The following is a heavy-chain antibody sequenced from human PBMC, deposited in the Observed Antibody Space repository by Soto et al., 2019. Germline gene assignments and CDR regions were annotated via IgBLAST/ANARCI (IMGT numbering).Heavy chain of an antibody. J-gene: IGHJ6*03. CDR3: ARDWPNWNYLPGPYYYMDV. CDR2: IIPILGIA. CDR1: GGTFSSYT. Sequence: QVQLVQSGAEVKKPGSSVKVSCKASGGTFSSYTISWVRQAPGQGLEWMGRIIPILGIANYAQKFQGRVTITADKSTSTAYMELSSLRSEDTAVYYCARDWPNWNYLPGPYYYMDVWGKGTTVTVSS. D-gene: IGHD1-7*01. V-gene: IGHV1-69*08.